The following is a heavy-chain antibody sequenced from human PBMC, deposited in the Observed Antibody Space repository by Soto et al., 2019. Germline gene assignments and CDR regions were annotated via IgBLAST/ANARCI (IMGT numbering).Heavy chain of an antibody. D-gene: IGHD6-13*01. CDR2: ISWDGGST. CDR1: GFTFDDYA. J-gene: IGHJ4*02. V-gene: IGHV3-43D*04. Sequence: EVQLVESGGVVVQPGGSLRLSCAASGFTFDDYAMHWVRQAPGKGLEWVSLISWDGGSTYYADSVKGRFTISRDNSKNSLYLQMNSLRAEDTALYYCGEVHKASWYDLTFDYWGQGTLVTVSS. CDR3: GEVHKASWYDLTFDY.